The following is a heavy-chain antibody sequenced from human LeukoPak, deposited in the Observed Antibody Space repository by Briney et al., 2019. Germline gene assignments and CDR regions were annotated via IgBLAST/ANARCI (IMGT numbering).Heavy chain of an antibody. J-gene: IGHJ6*03. Sequence: GGSLRLSCAVSGFTFSSYEMNWVRQAPGKGLEWVSYISSSGSTIYYADSVKGRFTISRDNAKNSLYLQMNSLRAEDTAVYYCARAYGSGSYYYMDVWGKGTTVTISS. V-gene: IGHV3-48*03. D-gene: IGHD3-10*01. CDR2: ISSSGSTI. CDR3: ARAYGSGSYYYMDV. CDR1: GFTFSSYE.